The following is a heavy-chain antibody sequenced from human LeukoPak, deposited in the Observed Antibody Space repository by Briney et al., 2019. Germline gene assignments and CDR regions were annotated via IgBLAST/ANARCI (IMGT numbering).Heavy chain of an antibody. CDR1: GLTFSNYW. D-gene: IGHD3-16*01. CDR3: ARGGGEGSDY. V-gene: IGHV3-7*01. Sequence: GGSLRLSCAASGLTFSNYWMSWVRQAPGKGLEWVANIKKDGSEKYYVDSVKGRFTISRDNTKNSLYLQMNSLRAEDTAVYYCARGGGEGSDYWGQGTLVTVSS. CDR2: IKKDGSEK. J-gene: IGHJ4*02.